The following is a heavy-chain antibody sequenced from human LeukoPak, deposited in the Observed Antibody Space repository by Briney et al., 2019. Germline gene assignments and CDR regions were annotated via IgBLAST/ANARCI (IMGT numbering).Heavy chain of an antibody. CDR2: INPNSGGT. CDR3: ARDSADGQQLVYFDY. Sequence: ASVKVSCKTSGYTFTGQYLHWVRQAPGQGLEWMGWINPNSGGTNYISKFQGRVTMTRDTSITTAFMELSRLRSDDTAVYYCARDSADGQQLVYFDYWGQGTLVTVSS. D-gene: IGHD6-13*01. J-gene: IGHJ4*02. CDR1: GYTFTGQY. V-gene: IGHV1-2*02.